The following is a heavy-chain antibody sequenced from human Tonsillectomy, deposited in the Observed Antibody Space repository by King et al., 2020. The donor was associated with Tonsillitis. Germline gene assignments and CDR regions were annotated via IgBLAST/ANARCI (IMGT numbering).Heavy chain of an antibody. V-gene: IGHV3-53*01. CDR1: GFTVSSKY. CDR2: VSTDGYT. Sequence: VQLVESGGGVIQPGGSLRLSCAASGFTVSSKYMSWVRQAPGKGLEWGSVVSTDGYTLYAESVQGRFTISRDNSKNTLCLQMNSLRAEDTAVYYCARGWQYCHSLTCLAPFDYCGQGSLVTVSS. D-gene: IGHD2/OR15-2a*01. CDR3: ARGWQYCHSLTCLAPFDY. J-gene: IGHJ4*02.